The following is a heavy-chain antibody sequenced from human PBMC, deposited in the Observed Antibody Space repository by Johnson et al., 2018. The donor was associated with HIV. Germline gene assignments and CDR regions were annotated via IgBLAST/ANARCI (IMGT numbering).Heavy chain of an antibody. CDR3: ARGDYYDSSGYFSDAFDI. CDR1: GFTFNSYW. Sequence: EVQVLESGGGLVQPGGSLRLSCAASGFTFNSYWMSWVRQAPGKGLEWVANIKQDGSEKYYVDSVKGRFTLSRDNAKNSLYLQMNSLRAEETAVYYCARGDYYDSSGYFSDAFDIWGQGTMVTVYS. CDR2: IKQDGSEK. V-gene: IGHV3-7*01. D-gene: IGHD3-22*01. J-gene: IGHJ3*02.